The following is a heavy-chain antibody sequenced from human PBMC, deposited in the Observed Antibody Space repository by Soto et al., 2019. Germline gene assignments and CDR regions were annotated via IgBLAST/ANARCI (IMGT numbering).Heavy chain of an antibody. V-gene: IGHV4-34*01. CDR3: AGGQQLSWFDP. CDR1: GGSFSGYY. D-gene: IGHD6-13*01. CDR2: INHSGST. J-gene: IGHJ5*02. Sequence: QVQLQQWGAGLLKPSETLSLTCAVYGGSFSGYYWSWIRQPPGKGLEWIWEINHSGSTNYNPSLKSRVTISVDTSKHQFSLKLSSVTAADTAVYYCAGGQQLSWFDPWGQGTLVTVSS.